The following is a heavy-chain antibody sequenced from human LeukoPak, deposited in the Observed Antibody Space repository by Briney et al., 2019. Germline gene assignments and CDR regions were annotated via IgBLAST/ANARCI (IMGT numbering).Heavy chain of an antibody. V-gene: IGHV1-2*06. CDR2: INPSSGAT. CDR3: ARIDYYDSSNYPDY. J-gene: IGHJ4*02. Sequence: ASVKVSCKASGYTFTAYYMHWVRQAPGQGLEWMGRINPSSGATTYALKFQGRVTMTRDTSISTAYMDLSRLRSDDTALYYCARIDYYDSSNYPDYWGQGTLVTVSS. D-gene: IGHD3-22*01. CDR1: GYTFTAYY.